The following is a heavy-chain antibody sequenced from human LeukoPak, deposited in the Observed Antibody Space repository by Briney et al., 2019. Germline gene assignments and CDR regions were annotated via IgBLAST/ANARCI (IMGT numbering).Heavy chain of an antibody. CDR2: IRNDGSNK. CDR1: GFTFSSSW. Sequence: PGGSLRLSCAASGFTFSSSWMTWVRQAPGKGLEWMAFIRNDGSNKYYADSVKGRFTISRENSKNTLYLQMNSLRTEDTAVYYCTRVRYIRGPDHFYMDVWGKGTTVTISS. V-gene: IGHV3-30*02. J-gene: IGHJ6*03. D-gene: IGHD1-1*01. CDR3: TRVRYIRGPDHFYMDV.